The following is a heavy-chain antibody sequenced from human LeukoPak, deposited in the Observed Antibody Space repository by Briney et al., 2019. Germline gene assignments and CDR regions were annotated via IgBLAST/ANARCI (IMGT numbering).Heavy chain of an antibody. V-gene: IGHV4-30-4*08. CDR3: ARVAVVAARPGSVDY. J-gene: IGHJ4*02. Sequence: SETLSLTCIVSGGSISSGDYYWNWIRQPPGKGLERIGYIYYSGSTYYNPSLKSRLTISVDTSKNQFSLRLSSVTASDTAVYYCARVAVVAARPGSVDYWGQGTLVTVSS. D-gene: IGHD6-6*01. CDR1: GGSISSGDYY. CDR2: IYYSGST.